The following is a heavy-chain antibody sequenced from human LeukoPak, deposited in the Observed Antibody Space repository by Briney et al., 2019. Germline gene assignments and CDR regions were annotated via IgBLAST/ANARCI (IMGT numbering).Heavy chain of an antibody. J-gene: IGHJ4*02. D-gene: IGHD2-8*01. Sequence: ASLKVSCKGSGYTFTGPYIHWMRQAPGQGPEWMGWINPNSGGTKYAQKFQGRVTVTRDTSTSTAYMELSGLRADDTATYYCARVEYCTKGVCINYDLWGQGTLVTVSS. V-gene: IGHV1-2*02. CDR2: INPNSGGT. CDR3: ARVEYCTKGVCINYDL. CDR1: GYTFTGPY.